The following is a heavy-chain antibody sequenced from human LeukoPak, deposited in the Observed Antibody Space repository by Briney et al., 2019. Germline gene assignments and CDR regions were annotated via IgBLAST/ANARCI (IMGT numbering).Heavy chain of an antibody. J-gene: IGHJ3*02. V-gene: IGHV3-9*01. CDR3: AAEPDAFDI. Sequence: GGSLRPSCAASGFTFDDYAMHWVRQAPGKGLEWVSGISWNSGSIGYADSVKGRFTISRDNAKNSLYLQMNSLRAEDTALYYCAAEPDAFDIWGQGTMVTVSS. D-gene: IGHD1-14*01. CDR1: GFTFDDYA. CDR2: ISWNSGSI.